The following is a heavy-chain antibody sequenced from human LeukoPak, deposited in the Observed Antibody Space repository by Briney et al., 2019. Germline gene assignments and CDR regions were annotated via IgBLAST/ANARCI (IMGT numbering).Heavy chain of an antibody. CDR1: GLYFSSYA. Sequence: GGSLRLSCAAAGLYFSSYAMSWVRQAPGKGLEWVSAISGSGGSTYYADSVKGPFTISRDNSKNTQYLQLNSLRAEGTAVYYCARWRDGDYVWGSDRRPGVFDYWGQGTLVTVSS. V-gene: IGHV3-23*01. D-gene: IGHD3-16*02. J-gene: IGHJ4*02. CDR3: ARWRDGDYVWGSDRRPGVFDY. CDR2: ISGSGGST.